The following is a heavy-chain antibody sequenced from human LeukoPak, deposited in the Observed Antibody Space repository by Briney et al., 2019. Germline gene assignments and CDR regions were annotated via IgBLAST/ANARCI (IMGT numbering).Heavy chain of an antibody. CDR1: GFTFSNAW. CDR3: TTDRRWYSSSWYKVWEETFDI. D-gene: IGHD6-13*01. V-gene: IGHV3-15*01. Sequence: PGGSLRLSCAASGFTFSNAWMSWVRQAPGKGLEWVGRIKSKTDGGTTDYAAPVKGRFTISRDDSKNTLYLQMNSLKTEDTAVYYCTTDRRWYSSSWYKVWEETFDIWGQGTMVTVSS. CDR2: IKSKTDGGTT. J-gene: IGHJ3*02.